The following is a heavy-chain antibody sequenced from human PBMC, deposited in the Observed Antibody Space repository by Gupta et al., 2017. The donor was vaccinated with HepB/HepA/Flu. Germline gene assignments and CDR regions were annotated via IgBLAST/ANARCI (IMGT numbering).Heavy chain of an antibody. D-gene: IGHD4-23*01. Sequence: EVQLLESGGGLVQPGGSLRLSCAGFGFTFTGSAMSWVRQAPGKGLERVSSISGSGNSTYYADSVKGRFTISRDNSKNTLYLQMSSLRAEDTAIYYCASPRWQFDYWGQGTLVTVSS. CDR1: GFTFTGSA. CDR2: ISGSGNST. J-gene: IGHJ4*02. CDR3: ASPRWQFDY. V-gene: IGHV3-23*01.